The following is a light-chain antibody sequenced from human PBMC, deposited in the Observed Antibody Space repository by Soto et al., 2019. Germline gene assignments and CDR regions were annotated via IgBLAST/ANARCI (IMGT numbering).Light chain of an antibody. J-gene: IGKJ4*01. CDR1: QGISNY. V-gene: IGKV1-27*01. CDR3: KKYDSAPLT. Sequence: DIQMTQSPSSLSASVGDRVSITCRASQGISNYLAWYQQKAGKAPKLLIYGASTLQSGVPSRFSGSGSGTDFTITIRSLQPEDVATYYCKKYDSAPLTFGGGTKVEIK. CDR2: GAS.